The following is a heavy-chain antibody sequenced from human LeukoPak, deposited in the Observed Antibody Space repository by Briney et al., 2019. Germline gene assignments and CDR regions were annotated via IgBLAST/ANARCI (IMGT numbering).Heavy chain of an antibody. CDR2: FDPEDGET. D-gene: IGHD3-10*01. CDR3: ATRGLVPSFRDAFDI. V-gene: IGHV1-24*01. J-gene: IGHJ3*02. Sequence: ASVKVSCKVSGYTLTELSMHWVRQAPGKGLEWMGGFDPEDGETIYAQKFQGRVTMTEDTSTDTAYMELSSLRSEDTAVYYCATRGLVPSFRDAFDIWGQGTMVTVSS. CDR1: GYTLTELS.